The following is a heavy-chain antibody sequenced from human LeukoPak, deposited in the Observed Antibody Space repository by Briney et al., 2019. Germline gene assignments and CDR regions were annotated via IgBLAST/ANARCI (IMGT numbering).Heavy chain of an antibody. D-gene: IGHD3-3*01. CDR2: IYSSGST. CDR1: GGSFSDYY. CDR3: VNLGGLNWFDH. J-gene: IGHJ5*02. Sequence: PSETLSLTCAVYGGSFSDYYWSWIRQPAGKGLEWIGRIYSSGSTSYNPSLKSRVTMSVDTSKNQVSLKLSSVTAADTAVYGAVNLGGLNWFDHWGQGTLVTVSS. V-gene: IGHV4-59*10.